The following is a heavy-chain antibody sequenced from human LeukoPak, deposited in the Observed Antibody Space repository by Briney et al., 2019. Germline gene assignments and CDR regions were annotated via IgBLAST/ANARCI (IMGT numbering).Heavy chain of an antibody. CDR3: GGWLYEITGNWFDP. Sequence: SETLSLTCAVYGGSFSGYYWSWIRQPPGKGLEWIGEINHSGSTNYNPSLKSRVTISVDTSKNQFSLKLSSVTAADTAVYYCGGWLYEITGNWFDPWGQGTLVTVS. D-gene: IGHD6-19*01. CDR1: GGSFSGYY. V-gene: IGHV4-34*01. J-gene: IGHJ5*02. CDR2: INHSGST.